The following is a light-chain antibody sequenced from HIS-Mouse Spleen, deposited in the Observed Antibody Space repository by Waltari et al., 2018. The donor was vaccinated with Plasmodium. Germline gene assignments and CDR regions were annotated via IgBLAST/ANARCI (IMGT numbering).Light chain of an antibody. Sequence: QSALTQPRSVSGSPGQSVTISCTGTSSDVGGYNYVSWYQQHPGNAPKLMIYDVSNRPSGVSNRFSGSKSGNTASLTISGLQAEDEADYYCSSYTSSSTAFGTGTKVTVL. V-gene: IGLV2-14*03. J-gene: IGLJ1*01. CDR2: DVS. CDR1: SSDVGGYNY. CDR3: SSYTSSSTA.